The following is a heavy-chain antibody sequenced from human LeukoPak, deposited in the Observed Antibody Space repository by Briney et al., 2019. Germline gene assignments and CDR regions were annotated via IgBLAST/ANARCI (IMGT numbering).Heavy chain of an antibody. CDR2: ISGSGDDT. CDR1: GFTFSTYA. V-gene: IGHV3-23*01. J-gene: IGHJ4*02. Sequence: GGSLRLSCAASGFTFSTYAMNWVRQAPGKGLEWVSSISGSGDDTYYADSVKGRFTISRDNSKTTLYLEMNSLRAGDTAVYYCAGYFDYWGQGTLVTVS. CDR3: AGYFDY.